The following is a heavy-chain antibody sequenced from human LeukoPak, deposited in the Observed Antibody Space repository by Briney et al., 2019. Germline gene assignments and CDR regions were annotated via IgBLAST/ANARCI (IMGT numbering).Heavy chain of an antibody. J-gene: IGHJ4*02. D-gene: IGHD5-24*01. Sequence: AESLKISCKASGYTFTSYWIGWVRQMPGKGLEWMGIIFPGDSDIRYSPSFQGQVTISADKSIRTAFLQWSTLEAADTAMYYCARQRDGYYFDYWGQGTLVTVSS. CDR1: GYTFTSYW. CDR3: ARQRDGYYFDY. V-gene: IGHV5-51*01. CDR2: IFPGDSDI.